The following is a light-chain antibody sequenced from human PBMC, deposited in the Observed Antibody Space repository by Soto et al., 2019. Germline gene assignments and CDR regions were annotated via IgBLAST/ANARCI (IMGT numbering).Light chain of an antibody. J-gene: IGKJ2*01. Sequence: EIVLTQSPGTLSLSPGVRAILSCRGSQNVTSRYLAWYQQKPGQAPRLLIFGAFSRATGIPDRFSGSGSGTDFTLTISRLEPEDFAVYYCQHYGTSHTFGQGTKLE. CDR2: GAF. CDR3: QHYGTSHT. V-gene: IGKV3-20*01. CDR1: QNVTSRY.